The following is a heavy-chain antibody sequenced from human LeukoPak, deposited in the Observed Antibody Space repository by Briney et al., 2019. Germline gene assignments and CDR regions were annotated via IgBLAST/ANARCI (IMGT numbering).Heavy chain of an antibody. D-gene: IGHD3-10*01. CDR2: IRSSGDDI. J-gene: IGHJ3*01. Sequence: GGSLRLSCAASGFTFSGYTMNWVRQAPGKGLEWVSSIRSSGDDIFYGDSVKGRFTISRDNAKNSLYLQMNSLRADDTAVYYCGRYYNAFDVWGHGTMVTVS. CDR3: GRYYNAFDV. CDR1: GFTFSGYT. V-gene: IGHV3-21*01.